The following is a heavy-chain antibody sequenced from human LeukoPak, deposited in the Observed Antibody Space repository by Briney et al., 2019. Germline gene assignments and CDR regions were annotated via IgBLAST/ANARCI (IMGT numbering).Heavy chain of an antibody. J-gene: IGHJ4*02. CDR3: ASTFAYYYDSSGYGPFDY. CDR1: GYTFTSYA. Sequence: ASVKVSCKASGYTFTSYAMHWVRQAPGQRLEWMGWINAGNGNTKYSQKFQGRVTITRDTSAGTAYMELSSLRSEDTAVYYCASTFAYYYDSSGYGPFDYWGQGTLVTVSS. V-gene: IGHV1-3*01. CDR2: INAGNGNT. D-gene: IGHD3-22*01.